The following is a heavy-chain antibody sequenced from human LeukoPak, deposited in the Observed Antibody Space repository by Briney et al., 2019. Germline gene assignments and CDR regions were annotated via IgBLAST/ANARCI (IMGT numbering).Heavy chain of an antibody. J-gene: IGHJ1*01. CDR1: GFTFNSYA. V-gene: IGHV3-30-3*01. D-gene: IGHD2-15*01. CDR2: ISYHGANK. CDR3: AREGYCGGGGCYLEYLQH. Sequence: GGSLRLSCAASGFTFNSYAMHWVRQAPGQGLEWVAVISYHGANKYYADSVKGRFTISRDNSKNTLYLQMNSLRPDDTAVYYCAREGYCGGGGCYLEYLQHWGQGTLVPVSS.